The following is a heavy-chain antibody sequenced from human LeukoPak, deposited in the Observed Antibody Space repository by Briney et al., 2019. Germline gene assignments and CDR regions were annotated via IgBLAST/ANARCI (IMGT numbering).Heavy chain of an antibody. CDR2: ISSSSSYI. J-gene: IGHJ6*02. CDR3: ATTTIFKPPYYYGMDV. V-gene: IGHV3-21*01. Sequence: GGSLRLSCAASGFTFSSYSMNWVRQAPGKGLEWVSSISSSSSYIYYADSVKGRFTISRDNAKNSLYLQMNSLRAEDTAVYHCATTTIFKPPYYYGMDVWGQGTTVTVSS. CDR1: GFTFSSYS. D-gene: IGHD3-9*01.